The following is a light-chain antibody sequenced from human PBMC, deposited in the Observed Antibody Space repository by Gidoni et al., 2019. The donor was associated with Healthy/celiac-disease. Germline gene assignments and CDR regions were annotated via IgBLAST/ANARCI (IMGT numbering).Light chain of an antibody. CDR3: AAWDDSLNGWV. CDR2: SNN. V-gene: IGLV1-44*01. CDR1: SSNIGSNT. Sequence: QSVLTQPPSASGPPGQRVTISGSGSSSNIGSNTLNWYQQLTGTAPNLPIYSNNQRPSGVPDRFSGSKSGTSASLAISGLQSEDEADYYCAAWDDSLNGWVFGVGTKLTVL. J-gene: IGLJ3*02.